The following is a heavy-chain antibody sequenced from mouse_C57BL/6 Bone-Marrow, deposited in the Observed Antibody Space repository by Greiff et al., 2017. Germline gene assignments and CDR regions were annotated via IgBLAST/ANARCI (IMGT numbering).Heavy chain of an antibody. CDR1: GFTFSSYA. CDR3: AIYGISSFDY. V-gene: IGHV5-4*01. CDR2: ISDGGSYT. Sequence: EVHLVESGGGLVKPGGSLKLSCAASGFTFSSYAMSWVRQTPEKRLEWVATISDGGSYTYYPDNVKGRFTISRDNAKNNLYLQLSHLKSEDTAMYYCAIYGISSFDYWGQGTTLTVSS. J-gene: IGHJ2*01. D-gene: IGHD1-1*01.